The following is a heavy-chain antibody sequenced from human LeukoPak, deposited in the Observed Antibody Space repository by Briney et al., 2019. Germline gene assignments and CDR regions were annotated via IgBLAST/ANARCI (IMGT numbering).Heavy chain of an antibody. J-gene: IGHJ5*02. CDR1: GFTFSSYY. D-gene: IGHD6-13*01. CDR2: IKPDGSDK. V-gene: IGHV3-7*01. Sequence: GGSVRLSCAASGFTFSSYYMSWVRQAPRKGLEWVANIKPDGSDKYSVDSVKGRFTISRDNAENSLFLQMNSLRAEDTAVYYCARVLAAAGPNWLDPWGQGSLVIVSS. CDR3: ARVLAAAGPNWLDP.